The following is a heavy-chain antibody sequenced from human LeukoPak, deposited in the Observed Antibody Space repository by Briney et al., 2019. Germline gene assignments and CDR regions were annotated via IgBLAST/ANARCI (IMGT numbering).Heavy chain of an antibody. V-gene: IGHV4-59*01. CDR3: ARGDGMMPFDY. D-gene: IGHD5-24*01. J-gene: IGHJ4*02. CDR1: GGSISSYY. CDR2: IYYSGST. Sequence: SETLSLTCTVSGGSISSYYWSWIRQPPGKGLEWIGYIYYSGSTNYNPSLKSRVTISVDTSKNQFSLKLSSVTAADTAVYYCARGDGMMPFDYWGQGTLVTVSS.